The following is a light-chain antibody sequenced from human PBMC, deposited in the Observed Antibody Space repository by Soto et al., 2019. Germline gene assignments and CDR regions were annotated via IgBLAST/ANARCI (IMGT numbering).Light chain of an antibody. CDR1: QGIGND. CDR2: AAS. CDR3: LQHNSYPYT. V-gene: IGKV1-17*01. J-gene: IGKJ2*01. Sequence: DIQMTQSPSSLSASVGDRVTITCRASQGIGNDLGWYQQKPGKAPNRLIYAASSLQSGVPSRFSGSGSGTEFTLTISSLQPEDFATYYCLQHNSYPYTFGQGTKLEIK.